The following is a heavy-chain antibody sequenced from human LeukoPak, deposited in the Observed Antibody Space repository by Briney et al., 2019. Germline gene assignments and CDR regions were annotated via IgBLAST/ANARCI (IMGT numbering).Heavy chain of an antibody. V-gene: IGHV3-53*01. J-gene: IGHJ1*01. CDR2: IYSGGST. Sequence: GGSLRLSCAASGFXVNSNYMSWVRQAPGKGLERVSVIYSGGSTYYADSVKGRFTISRDNSKNTLYLQMNSLRAEDTAVYYCASMYFSQYLQHWGQGTLVTVSS. CDR1: GFXVNSNY. CDR3: ASMYFSQYLQH. D-gene: IGHD2-8*01.